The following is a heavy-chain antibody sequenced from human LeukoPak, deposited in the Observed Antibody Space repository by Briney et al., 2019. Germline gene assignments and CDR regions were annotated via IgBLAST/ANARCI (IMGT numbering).Heavy chain of an antibody. D-gene: IGHD2-15*01. CDR3: ARAADNMDV. J-gene: IGHJ6*03. CDR2: IYYSGST. CDR1: GVSITSSSYN. V-gene: IGHV4-39*07. Sequence: SETLSLTCTVSGVSITSSSYNWGWIRQPPGKGLEWIGSIYYSGSTYYNPSLKSRVTISVDTSKNQFSLKLSSVTAADTAVYYCARAADNMDVWGKGTTVTVSS.